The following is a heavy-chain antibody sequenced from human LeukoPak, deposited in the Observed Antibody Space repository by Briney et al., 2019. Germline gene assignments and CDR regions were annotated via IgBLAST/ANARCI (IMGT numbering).Heavy chain of an antibody. CDR3: AKGETRWIQLWSDAFDI. Sequence: PGRSLRLSCAASGFTFDDYAMHWVRHAPGKGLEWVSGISWNSGSIVYADSVKGRFTISRDNAKNSLYLQMNSLRAEDTALYYCAKGETRWIQLWSDAFDIWGQGTMVTVSS. V-gene: IGHV3-9*01. J-gene: IGHJ3*02. CDR1: GFTFDDYA. CDR2: ISWNSGSI. D-gene: IGHD5-18*01.